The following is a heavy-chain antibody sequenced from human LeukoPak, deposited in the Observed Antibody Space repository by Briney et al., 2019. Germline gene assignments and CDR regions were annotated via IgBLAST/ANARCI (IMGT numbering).Heavy chain of an antibody. CDR3: AKESGDDSSGYYEVFDY. J-gene: IGHJ4*02. Sequence: GGSLRLSCAASGFTFRSYGMNWVRQAPGKGLEWVAVISDDGSNKYYADSVKGRFTISRDNSKNTLYLQMNSLRAEDTAVYYCAKESGDDSSGYYEVFDYWGQGTLVTVSS. V-gene: IGHV3-30*18. CDR1: GFTFRSYG. CDR2: ISDDGSNK. D-gene: IGHD3-22*01.